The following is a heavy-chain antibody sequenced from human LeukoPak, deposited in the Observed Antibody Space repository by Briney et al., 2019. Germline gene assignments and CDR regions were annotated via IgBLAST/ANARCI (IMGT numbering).Heavy chain of an antibody. CDR2: ISASGSA. V-gene: IGHV4-4*07. J-gene: IGHJ4*02. Sequence: PSETLSLTCTVSGGSIESFSWSWIRQPAGKGLEWIGRISASGSANYNPSLRGRVTMSVDTSRNQVSLKVNSVTAADTAMYYCARGTAVGYGDVGDHWGQGTLVTVSS. CDR3: ARGTAVGYGDVGDH. D-gene: IGHD6-13*01. CDR1: GGSIESFS.